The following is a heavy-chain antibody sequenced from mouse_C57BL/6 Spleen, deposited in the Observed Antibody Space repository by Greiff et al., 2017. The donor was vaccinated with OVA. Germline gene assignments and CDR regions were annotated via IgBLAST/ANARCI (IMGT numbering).Heavy chain of an antibody. Sequence: QVQLQQSGAELVKPGASVKLSCKASGYTFTSYWMHWVKQRPGQGLEWIGMIHPNSGSTNYNEKFKSKATLTVDKSSSTAYMQLSSLTSEDSAVYYCHYYGSSYDAMDYWGQGTSVTVSS. D-gene: IGHD1-1*01. CDR2: IHPNSGST. CDR3: HYYGSSYDAMDY. J-gene: IGHJ4*01. V-gene: IGHV1-64*01. CDR1: GYTFTSYW.